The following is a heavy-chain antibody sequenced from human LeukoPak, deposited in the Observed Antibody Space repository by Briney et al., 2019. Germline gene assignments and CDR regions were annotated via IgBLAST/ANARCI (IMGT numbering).Heavy chain of an antibody. D-gene: IGHD6-19*01. V-gene: IGHV1-18*01. CDR2: ISTHNGYT. Sequence: GASVTVSCKASGYTFISYGISWVRQAPGQGLEWMGWISTHNGYTKYAQKFQGRVTMTTDTSMSTAYMELRSLRSDDTAVYYCARRRAVAGVNWFDPWGQGTLVTVSS. CDR3: ARRRAVAGVNWFDP. CDR1: GYTFISYG. J-gene: IGHJ5*02.